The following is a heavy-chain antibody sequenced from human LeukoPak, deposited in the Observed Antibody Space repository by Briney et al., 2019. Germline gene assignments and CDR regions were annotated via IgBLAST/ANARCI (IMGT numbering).Heavy chain of an antibody. J-gene: IGHJ4*02. D-gene: IGHD2-2*01. V-gene: IGHV4-39*07. CDR2: IYSSGNT. CDR3: ARSTVVPAAPFDY. CDR1: GGSISSSSYY. Sequence: SETLSLTCTVSGGSISSSSYYWGWIRQPPGKGLEWIGSIYSSGNTYYNPSLKSRVTISVDTSKNQFSLKLSSVTAADTAVYYCARSTVVPAAPFDYWGQGTLVTVSS.